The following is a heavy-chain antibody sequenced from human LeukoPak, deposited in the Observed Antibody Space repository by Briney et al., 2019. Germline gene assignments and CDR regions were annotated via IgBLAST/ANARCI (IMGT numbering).Heavy chain of an antibody. D-gene: IGHD1-26*01. CDR2: VSGSGYNT. CDR3: AKHSGSYFIYYVDS. CDR1: GFAFSSYG. V-gene: IGHV3-23*01. J-gene: IGHJ4*02. Sequence: GGSLRLSCAASGFAFSSYGLSWVRQAPGKGLEWVSTVSGSGYNTYYADSVKGRFTISRDNSANTLYLQMNSLRAEDTALYYCAKHSGSYFIYYVDSWGQGTLVSVSS.